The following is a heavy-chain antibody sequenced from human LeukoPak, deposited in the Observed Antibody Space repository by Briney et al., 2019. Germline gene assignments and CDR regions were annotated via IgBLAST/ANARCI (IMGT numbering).Heavy chain of an antibody. CDR1: GGSITSSSHY. CDR3: ARGPNTAGNYRAFDL. D-gene: IGHD4-11*01. J-gene: IGHJ3*01. CDR2: IYYSGDT. V-gene: IGHV4-39*01. Sequence: PSETLSLTRTVSGGSITSSSHYWGWLRQPPGKGLEWIGSIYYSGDTYYNPSLKSRVTIPVDTSKSQFSLRLSSVTAADTAVYYCARGPNTAGNYRAFDLWGQGTKVTVSS.